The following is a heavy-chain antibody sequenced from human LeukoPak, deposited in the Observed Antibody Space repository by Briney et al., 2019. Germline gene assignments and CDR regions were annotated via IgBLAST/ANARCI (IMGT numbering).Heavy chain of an antibody. CDR3: AKDIYGSGSRYYYYGMDV. CDR2: VTASGGST. D-gene: IGHD3-10*01. J-gene: IGHJ6*02. Sequence: GGSLRLSCAASGFTFSSYDMSWVRQAPGKGLEWVSAVTASGGSTNYGDSVKGRFTVSRDNSKNTLYLQMNSLRAEDTALYYCAKDIYGSGSRYYYYGMDVWGQGTTVTVSS. V-gene: IGHV3-23*01. CDR1: GFTFSSYD.